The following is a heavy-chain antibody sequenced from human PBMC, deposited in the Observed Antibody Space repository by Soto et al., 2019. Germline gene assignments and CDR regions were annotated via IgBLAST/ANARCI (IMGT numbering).Heavy chain of an antibody. V-gene: IGHV3-7*01. J-gene: IGHJ6*02. CDR1: GFMFSTYL. CDR2: IKQGGNEK. D-gene: IGHD3-16*01. Sequence: GGSLRLSCEASGFMFSTYLMSWVRQAPGKGLEWVANIKQGGNEKFYVDSVKGRFTISRDNAKKSLFLQMNSLRPEDTAVYYCVGALTYEVPYYYYGMDVWGQGTTVTVSS. CDR3: VGALTYEVPYYYYGMDV.